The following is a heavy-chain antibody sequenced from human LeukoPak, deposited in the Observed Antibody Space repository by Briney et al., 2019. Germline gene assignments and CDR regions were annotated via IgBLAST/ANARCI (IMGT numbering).Heavy chain of an antibody. D-gene: IGHD6-13*01. CDR1: GGSISSGSYY. Sequence: PSETLSLTCTVSGGSISSGSYYWSWIRQPAGKGLEWIGRFYTSGSTNYNPSLKSRVTISVDTSKNQFSLKLSSVTAADTAVYYCARVPWGTLSSSWYGVLEEEYNVGWFDPWGQGTLVTVSS. V-gene: IGHV4-61*02. CDR3: ARVPWGTLSSSWYGVLEEEYNVGWFDP. CDR2: FYTSGST. J-gene: IGHJ5*02.